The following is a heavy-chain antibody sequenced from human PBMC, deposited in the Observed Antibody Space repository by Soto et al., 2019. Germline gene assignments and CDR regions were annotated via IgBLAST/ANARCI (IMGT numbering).Heavy chain of an antibody. CDR1: GGSISSYY. CDR3: AGGAVVRSFDY. D-gene: IGHD3-16*01. J-gene: IGHJ4*02. CDR2: IYYSGST. Sequence: PSETLSLTCTVSGGSISSYYWSWIRQPPGKGLEWIGYIYYSGSTNYNPSLKSRVTISVDTSKNQFSLKLSSVTAADTAVYYCAGGAVVRSFDYWGQGSLVTVSS. V-gene: IGHV4-59*01.